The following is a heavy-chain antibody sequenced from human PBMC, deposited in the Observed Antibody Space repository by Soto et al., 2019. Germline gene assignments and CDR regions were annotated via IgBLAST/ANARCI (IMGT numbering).Heavy chain of an antibody. CDR2: IYYSGST. J-gene: IGHJ4*02. CDR3: ASFEYSSSRTDFALAY. V-gene: IGHV4-59*01. CDR1: GGSISSYY. D-gene: IGHD6-6*01. Sequence: SETLSLTCTVSGGSISSYYWSWIRQPPGKGLEWIGYIYYSGSTNYNPSLKSRVTISVDTSKNQFSLKLSSVTAADTAVYYCASFEYSSSRTDFALAYWGQGTLVTVSS.